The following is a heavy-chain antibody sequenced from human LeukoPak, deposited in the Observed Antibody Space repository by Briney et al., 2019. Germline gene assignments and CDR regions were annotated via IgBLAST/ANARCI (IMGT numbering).Heavy chain of an antibody. D-gene: IGHD2-2*01. Sequence: GSLRLSCAASGFTFDDYAMHWVRQAPGKGLEWVSAISGSGGSTYYADSVKGRFTISRDNSKNTLYLQMNSLRAEDTAVYYCAKIMRPAAIYDAFDIWGQGTMVTVSS. V-gene: IGHV3-23*01. CDR1: GFTFDDYA. J-gene: IGHJ3*02. CDR2: ISGSGGST. CDR3: AKIMRPAAIYDAFDI.